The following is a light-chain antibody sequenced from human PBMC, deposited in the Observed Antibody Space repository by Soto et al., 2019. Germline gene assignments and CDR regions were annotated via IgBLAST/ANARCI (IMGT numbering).Light chain of an antibody. V-gene: IGKV1-12*01. CDR3: QQGSSFPWT. CDR1: QDIDNW. J-gene: IGKJ1*01. Sequence: DIQMTQSPSSVSASVGDRVTITCRASQDIDNWLAWYQQKPGKAPKLLIYAASTLQSGVPSRFSGSGSWTDFTFTISSLQPEYFATYYCQQGSSFPWTFGQGTKVESK. CDR2: AAS.